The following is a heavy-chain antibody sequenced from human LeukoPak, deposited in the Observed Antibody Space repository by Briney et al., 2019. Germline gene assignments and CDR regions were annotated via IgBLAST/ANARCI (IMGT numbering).Heavy chain of an antibody. CDR3: AVHPGYSSWTAHRGILDY. J-gene: IGHJ4*02. V-gene: IGHV1-58*01. CDR1: GFTFTSSA. D-gene: IGHD6-13*01. Sequence: ASVKVSCKASGFTFTSSAVQWVRQARGQRLEWIGWIVVGSGHTNYAQKFQERLTITRDMSTRTAYMELSSLRSDDTAVYYCAVHPGYSSWTAHRGILDYWGQGTLVTVSS. CDR2: IVVGSGHT.